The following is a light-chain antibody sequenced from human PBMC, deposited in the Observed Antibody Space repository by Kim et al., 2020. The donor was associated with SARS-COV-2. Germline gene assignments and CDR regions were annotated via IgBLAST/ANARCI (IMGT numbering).Light chain of an antibody. Sequence: DIQMTQSPSTLSAPVGDRVSITCRASQNLNSWLAWFQKKPGKAPKLLIYKASSLETGVPSRFSGSESGTEFTLTISSLQPDDFATYYCQQYNTDFWTFGQGTKLEI. CDR1: QNLNSW. CDR3: QQYNTDFWT. CDR2: KAS. V-gene: IGKV1-5*03. J-gene: IGKJ2*01.